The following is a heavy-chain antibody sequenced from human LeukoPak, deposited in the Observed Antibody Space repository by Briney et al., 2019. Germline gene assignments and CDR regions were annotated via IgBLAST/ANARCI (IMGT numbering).Heavy chain of an antibody. CDR1: GGSFSGYY. D-gene: IGHD2-2*02. V-gene: IGHV4-34*01. Sequence: PSETLSLTCAVYGGSFSGYYWSWIRQPPGKGLEWIGEINHSGSTNYNPCLKSRVTISVDTSKNQFSLKLSSVTAADTAVYYCARAPGKGYCSSTSCYMKDAFDIWGQGTMVTVSS. CDR3: ARAPGKGYCSSTSCYMKDAFDI. CDR2: INHSGST. J-gene: IGHJ3*02.